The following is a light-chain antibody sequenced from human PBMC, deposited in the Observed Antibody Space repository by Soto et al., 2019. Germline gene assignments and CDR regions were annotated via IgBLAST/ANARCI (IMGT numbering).Light chain of an antibody. CDR3: QQYNYWPLT. V-gene: IGKV3-15*01. Sequence: EIVMTQSPATLSVSPVEGATLSCRASQTVSSNLAWFQQRPGQAPRLLIFDASTRATGIPDRFSGSGSGTEFTLTIRSLQSEDFALYYCQQYNYWPLTFGQGTKVDIK. CDR1: QTVSSN. J-gene: IGKJ1*01. CDR2: DAS.